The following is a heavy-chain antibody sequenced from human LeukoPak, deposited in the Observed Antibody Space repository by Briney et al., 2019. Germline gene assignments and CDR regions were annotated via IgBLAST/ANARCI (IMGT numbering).Heavy chain of an antibody. Sequence: SQTLSLTCTVSGGSISSGVYYWSWIRRHPGKGLEWIGYIYYSGSTYYNPSLKSRVTISVDTSKNQFSLKLSSVTAADTAVYYCASHFENEYSRAFDPWGQGTLVTVSS. J-gene: IGHJ5*02. V-gene: IGHV4-31*03. CDR3: ASHFENEYSRAFDP. CDR1: GGSISSGVYY. D-gene: IGHD6-13*01. CDR2: IYYSGST.